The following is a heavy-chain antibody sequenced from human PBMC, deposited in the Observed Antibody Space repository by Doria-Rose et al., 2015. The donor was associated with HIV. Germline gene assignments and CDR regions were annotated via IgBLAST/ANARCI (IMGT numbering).Heavy chain of an antibody. D-gene: IGHD3-16*01. J-gene: IGHJ4*02. CDR2: IYSDGRT. Sequence: APGKGLEWVSVIYSDGRTYYADSVKGRFTVSRDNSKNTLYLQINSLRAEDTAVYYCARDPFQSWAYWGQGTLVTVSP. V-gene: IGHV3-53*01. CDR3: ARDPFQSWAY.